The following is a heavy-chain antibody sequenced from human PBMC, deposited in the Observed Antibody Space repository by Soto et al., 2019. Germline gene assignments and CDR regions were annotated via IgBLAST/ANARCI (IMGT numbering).Heavy chain of an antibody. D-gene: IGHD3-10*01. V-gene: IGHV4-34*01. CDR2: INHSGST. CDR3: AKTMAMVRGVKGWFDP. Sequence: QVQLQQWGAGLLKPSETLSLTCAVYGGSFSGYYWSWIRQPPGKGLEWIGEINHSGSTNYNPSLKRRVTISXXTXKXXSSLKLGSVTAADTAVYYCAKTMAMVRGVKGWFDPWGQGTLVTVSS. J-gene: IGHJ5*02. CDR1: GGSFSGYY.